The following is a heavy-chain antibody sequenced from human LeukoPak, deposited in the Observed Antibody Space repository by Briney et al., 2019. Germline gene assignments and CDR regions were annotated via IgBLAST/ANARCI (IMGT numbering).Heavy chain of an antibody. Sequence: GGSLRLSCAASGFTFSSYWMSWVRQAPGKGLEWVANIKQDGSEKYYVDSVKGRFTISRDNAKNSLYLQMNSLRAEDTAVYYCAREEELFFPYGMGVWGQGTTVTVSS. J-gene: IGHJ6*02. V-gene: IGHV3-7*01. CDR3: AREEELFFPYGMGV. CDR1: GFTFSSYW. D-gene: IGHD3-10*01. CDR2: IKQDGSEK.